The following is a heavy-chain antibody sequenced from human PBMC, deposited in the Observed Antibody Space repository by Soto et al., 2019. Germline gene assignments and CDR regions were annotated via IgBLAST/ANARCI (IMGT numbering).Heavy chain of an antibody. J-gene: IGHJ3*02. CDR3: ARDLYYYDSSGYPDAFDI. V-gene: IGHV3-33*01. CDR2: IWYDGSNK. D-gene: IGHD3-22*01. Sequence: QVQLVESGGGVVQPGRSLRLSCAASGFTFSSYGMHWVRQAPGKGLEWVAVIWYDGSNKYYADSVKGRFTISRDNSKNPLYLQMNSLGAEYTAVYYCARDLYYYDSSGYPDAFDIWGQGTMVTVSS. CDR1: GFTFSSYG.